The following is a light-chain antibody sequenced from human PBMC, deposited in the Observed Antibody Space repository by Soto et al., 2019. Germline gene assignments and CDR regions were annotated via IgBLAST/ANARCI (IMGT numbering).Light chain of an antibody. CDR3: QQYGYSPIT. J-gene: IGKJ5*01. V-gene: IGKV3-20*01. CDR2: DIS. CDR1: QSIARTY. Sequence: EVVLTQSPGTLSVSPGERATLSCRASQSIARTYLAWYQQKPGQAPRLLIYDISTRATGIPDRFSASGSGTDFTLTISGLETEDFAVYYCQQYGYSPITFGQGTRLEIK.